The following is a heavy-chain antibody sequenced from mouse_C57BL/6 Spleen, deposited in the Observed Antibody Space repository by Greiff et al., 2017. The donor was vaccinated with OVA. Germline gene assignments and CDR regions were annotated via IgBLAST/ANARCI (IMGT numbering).Heavy chain of an antibody. J-gene: IGHJ3*01. CDR2: IRNKANGYTT. CDR1: GFTFTDYY. Sequence: EVKLEESGGGLVQPGGSLSLSCAASGFTFTDYYMSWVRQPPGKALEWLGFIRNKANGYTTEYSASVKGRFTISRDNSQSILYLQMNALRAEDSATYYCARDNHAFAYWGQGTLVTVSA. CDR3: ARDNHAFAY. V-gene: IGHV7-3*01.